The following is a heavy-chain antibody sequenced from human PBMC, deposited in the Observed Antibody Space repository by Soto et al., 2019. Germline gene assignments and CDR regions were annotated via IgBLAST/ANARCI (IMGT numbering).Heavy chain of an antibody. CDR3: AREWGRLFDYYYGMDV. CDR2: ISAYNGNT. J-gene: IGHJ6*02. D-gene: IGHD3-16*01. Sequence: QVQLVQSGAEVKKPGASVKVSCKASGYTFTSYGISWVRQAPGQGLEWMGWISAYNGNTNYAQKLQGRVTMTTDTSTSTVYMELRSLRSDDTAVYYCAREWGRLFDYYYGMDVWGQGTTVTVSS. V-gene: IGHV1-18*01. CDR1: GYTFTSYG.